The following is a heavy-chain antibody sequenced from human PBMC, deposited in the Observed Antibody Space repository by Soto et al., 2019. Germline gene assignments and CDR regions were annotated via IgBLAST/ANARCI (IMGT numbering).Heavy chain of an antibody. D-gene: IGHD6-13*01. V-gene: IGHV1-18*01. CDR3: AREAAVMAAAGPDY. CDR1: GYTFSTYG. Sequence: QVQLVQSGAEVKKPGASVKVSCKASGYTFSTYGISWVRQAPGQGLEWMGWISAYNGDTETNYAQKFQGRVTMTTDTSTSAAYMELRNLRSDDTAVYYCAREAAVMAAAGPDYWGQGTLVTVS. CDR2: ISAYNGDTET. J-gene: IGHJ4*02.